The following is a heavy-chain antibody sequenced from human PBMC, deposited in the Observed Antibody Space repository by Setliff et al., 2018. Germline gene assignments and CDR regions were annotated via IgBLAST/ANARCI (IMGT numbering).Heavy chain of an antibody. CDR3: AKRRSSSWFGGMDY. CDR1: GFALNSYA. V-gene: IGHV3-23*03. D-gene: IGHD6-13*01. J-gene: IGHJ4*02. Sequence: HLGGSLRLSCAASGFALNSYAMIWVRQAPGKGLEWVSVIYSGGRTTYYADSVEGRFTISRDSSKNTLYLQMNSLRVEDTAVYYCAKRRSSSWFGGMDYWGQGTLVTVSS. CDR2: IYSGGRTT.